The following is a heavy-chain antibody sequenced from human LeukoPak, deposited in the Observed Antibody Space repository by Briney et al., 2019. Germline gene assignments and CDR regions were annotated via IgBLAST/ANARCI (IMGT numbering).Heavy chain of an antibody. CDR3: VYQLLGDFDY. Sequence: GGSLRLSCAASGFTFDDYAMHWVRQAPGKGLEWVSGISWNSGSIGYADSVKGRFTISRDNAKNSLYLQMNSLRAEDTALYYCVYQLLGDFDYWGQGTLVTVSS. V-gene: IGHV3-9*01. CDR2: ISWNSGSI. D-gene: IGHD2-2*01. CDR1: GFTFDDYA. J-gene: IGHJ4*02.